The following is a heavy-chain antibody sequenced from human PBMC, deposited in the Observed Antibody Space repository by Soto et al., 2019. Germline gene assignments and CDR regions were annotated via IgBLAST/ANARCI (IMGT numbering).Heavy chain of an antibody. CDR3: ARDNNWSYDY. D-gene: IGHD1-1*01. J-gene: IGHJ4*02. CDR2: IGPDGSST. V-gene: IGHV3-74*01. Sequence: GGSLRPSCAASGFTFSSHWMHWVRQAPGKGLVWVSQIGPDGSSTRDADSVQARFTISRDNARNTLYLQMNSLRDEDTAVYYCARDNNWSYDYWGQGILVTVSS. CDR1: GFTFSSHW.